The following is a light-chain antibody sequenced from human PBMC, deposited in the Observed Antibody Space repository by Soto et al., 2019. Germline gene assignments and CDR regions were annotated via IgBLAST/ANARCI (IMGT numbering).Light chain of an antibody. J-gene: IGLJ1*01. CDR3: CSYAGSYTHV. CDR2: DVS. V-gene: IGLV2-11*01. CDR1: SSDVGGYNY. Sequence: QSALTQPHSVSGSPGQSVTISCTGTSSDVGGYNYVSCYQHHPGKAPKLIIYDVSERPSGVPDRFSGSKSGNTGNTASLTISGLQAEDEADYYCCSYAGSYTHVFGSGTKVTVL.